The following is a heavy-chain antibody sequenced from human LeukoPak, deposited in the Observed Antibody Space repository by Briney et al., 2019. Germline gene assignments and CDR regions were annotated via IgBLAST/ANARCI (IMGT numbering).Heavy chain of an antibody. CDR1: GFPFSSYA. Sequence: PGGSLRLSCAASGFPFSSYAITWVRQAPGRGLEWVSSISTGGDNTYYAGSVKGRSAISRDNSRNTLYLQMNSLRAEDTAVYYCAKAAYSSSRGGGSMDVWGQGTTVTVSS. CDR3: AKAAYSSSRGGGSMDV. V-gene: IGHV3-23*01. D-gene: IGHD6-6*01. CDR2: ISTGGDNT. J-gene: IGHJ6*02.